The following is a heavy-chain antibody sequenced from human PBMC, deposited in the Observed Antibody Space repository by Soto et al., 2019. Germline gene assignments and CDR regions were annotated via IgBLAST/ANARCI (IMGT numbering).Heavy chain of an antibody. Sequence: QAQLLQSGGEVNKPGASVKVSCKRSGYTFTTYDLSWVRQAPGQGLEWMGWISAYNGNTNYAQNLQGRVTMTTATSTRTAYMELRSLRSDYTAVSYCARVIGYYYHMDALGQGTTPTASS. J-gene: IGHJ6*02. CDR1: GYTFTTYD. CDR3: ARVIGYYYHMDA. V-gene: IGHV1-18*01. D-gene: IGHD3-22*01. CDR2: ISAYNGNT.